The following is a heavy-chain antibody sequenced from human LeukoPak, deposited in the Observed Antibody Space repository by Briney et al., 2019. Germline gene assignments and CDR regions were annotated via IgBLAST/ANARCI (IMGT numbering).Heavy chain of an antibody. CDR3: ASQSDYAFGDDQTDAFDI. Sequence: SETLSLTCAVSGGSISSSNWWSWVRQPPGKGLEWIGEIYHSGSTNYNPSLKSRVTISVDKSKNQFSLKLSSVTAADTAVYYCASQSDYAFGDDQTDAFDIWGQGTIVTVSS. D-gene: IGHD3-10*01. V-gene: IGHV4-4*02. J-gene: IGHJ3*02. CDR2: IYHSGST. CDR1: GGSISSSNW.